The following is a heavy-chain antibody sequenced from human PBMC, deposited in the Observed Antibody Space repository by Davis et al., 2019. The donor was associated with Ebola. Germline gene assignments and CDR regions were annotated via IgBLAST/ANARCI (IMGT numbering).Heavy chain of an antibody. CDR3: VKDSFPTVTTYRYYFDY. D-gene: IGHD4-11*01. CDR2: ISSNGGGT. CDR1: GFTFSSYT. V-gene: IGHV3-64D*06. Sequence: PGGSLRLSCSASGFTFSSYTMHWVRQAPGKGLQYVSAISSNGGGTYYADSVKGRFTISRDNSKNTLYLQMSSLRAEDTAVYYCVKDSFPTVTTYRYYFDYWGQGTLVTVSS. J-gene: IGHJ4*02.